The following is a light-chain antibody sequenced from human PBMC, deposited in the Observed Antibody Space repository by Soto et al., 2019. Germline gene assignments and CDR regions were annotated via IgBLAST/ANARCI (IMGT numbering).Light chain of an antibody. J-gene: IGKJ1*01. CDR1: QSISSW. CDR2: KAS. Sequence: DIQMTQSPSTLSASVGDRVTITCRASQSISSWLAWYQQKPGKAPKLLIYKASSLESGVPSRFSGSRSGTEFTLTISSLQSDDFATYYCQQYDSYRTFGQGTKVEIK. CDR3: QQYDSYRT. V-gene: IGKV1-5*03.